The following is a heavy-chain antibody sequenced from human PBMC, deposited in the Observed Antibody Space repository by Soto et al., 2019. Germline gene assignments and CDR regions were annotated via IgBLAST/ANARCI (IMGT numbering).Heavy chain of an antibody. CDR3: ARGDTPMITGNDCFDI. J-gene: IGHJ3*02. CDR1: GFTCSGYL. D-gene: IGHD5-18*01. CDR2: IKQDGSAK. Sequence: WGTLRLACAASGFTCSGYLVNWVRQPPGKWLEWVANIKQDGSAKNYMDSVKCLFIFCSDTGRNSRYLQIDSVRAADTAVSFSARGDTPMITGNDCFDIWGQGTMVTVSS. V-gene: IGHV3-7*01.